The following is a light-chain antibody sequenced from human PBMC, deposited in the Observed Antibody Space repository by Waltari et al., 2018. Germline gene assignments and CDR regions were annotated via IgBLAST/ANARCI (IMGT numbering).Light chain of an antibody. J-gene: IGKJ3*01. CDR1: QSVFYSPDNQNY. V-gene: IGKV4-1*01. Sequence: DIVVTQSPDSLAMSLGDRATINCKSSQSVFYSPDNQNYLAWYQQKPGQPPKLLIYWASTRESGVPDRFSGSGSGTDFTLTISSLQAEDVAIYYCQQYYSTPFTFGPGTKVDIK. CDR2: WAS. CDR3: QQYYSTPFT.